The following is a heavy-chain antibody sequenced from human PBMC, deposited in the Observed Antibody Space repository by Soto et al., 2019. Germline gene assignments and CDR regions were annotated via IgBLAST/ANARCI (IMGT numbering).Heavy chain of an antibody. CDR2: IYPSDSDT. CDR3: ARGGVSPRTFDY. Sequence: PGESLNISCKGSGCNFAGYLIAWVRQMPGKGLELMGIIYPSDSDTRYRPSFQGQVTISADKSISSAYLQWSSLRASDTAMYYCARGGVSPRTFDYWGQGTTVTVSS. J-gene: IGHJ4*02. D-gene: IGHD3-3*01. V-gene: IGHV5-51*01. CDR1: GCNFAGYL.